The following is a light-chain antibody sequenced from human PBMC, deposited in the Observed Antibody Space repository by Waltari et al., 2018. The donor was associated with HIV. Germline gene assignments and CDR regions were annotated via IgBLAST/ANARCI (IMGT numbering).Light chain of an antibody. CDR3: SSYTSYSRLV. CDR2: DVS. J-gene: IGLJ1*01. V-gene: IGLV2-14*01. Sequence: QTALTQPASVSGSPGQSITISCSGPTIHIRGFSQVSWFQHHPGKAPKLIMFDVSIRPSGLSNRFSGSKSGITASLTISGLQTEDEADYYCSSYTSYSRLVFGTGTKVTV. CDR1: TIHIRGFSQ.